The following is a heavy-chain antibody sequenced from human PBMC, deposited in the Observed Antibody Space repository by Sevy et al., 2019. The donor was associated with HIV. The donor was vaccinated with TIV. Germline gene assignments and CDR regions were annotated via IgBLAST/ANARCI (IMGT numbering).Heavy chain of an antibody. CDR3: ARDREEYYGSGSYYSPPLYYYGMDV. Sequence: GGSLRLSCAASGFTFSSYSMNWVRQAPGKGLEWVSYISSSSSTIYYADSVKGRFTISRDNAKNSLYLQMNSLVDEDTAVYYCARDREEYYGSGSYYSPPLYYYGMDVWGQGTTVTVSS. CDR2: ISSSSSTI. V-gene: IGHV3-48*02. D-gene: IGHD3-10*01. J-gene: IGHJ6*02. CDR1: GFTFSSYS.